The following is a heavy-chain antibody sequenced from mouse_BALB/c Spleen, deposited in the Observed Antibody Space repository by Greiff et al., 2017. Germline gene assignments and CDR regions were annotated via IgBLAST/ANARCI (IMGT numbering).Heavy chain of an antibody. CDR3: ARDQYYYGSSYFAY. CDR1: GFTFSDYY. J-gene: IGHJ3*01. D-gene: IGHD1-1*01. V-gene: IGHV5-4*02. CDR2: ISDGGSYT. Sequence: EVNVVESGGGLVKPGGSLKLSCAASGFTFSDYYMYWVRQTPEKRLEWVATISDGGSYTYYPDSVKGRFTISRDNAKNNLYLQMSSLKSEDTAMYYCARDQYYYGSSYFAYWGQGTLVTVSA.